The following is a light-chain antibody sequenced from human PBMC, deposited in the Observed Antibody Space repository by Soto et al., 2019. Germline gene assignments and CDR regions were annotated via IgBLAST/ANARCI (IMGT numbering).Light chain of an antibody. J-gene: IGLJ3*02. CDR2: GVS. CDR3: SSFRTGSVVL. CDR1: SSDVGGYNY. Sequence: QSVLTQPASVSGSPGQTITISCTGTSSDVGGYNYVSWYQQHPGKAPTLVIYGVSYRPSGVSARFSGSKFQNTASLTISGLQAEDEADYYCSSFRTGSVVLFGGGTKLTVL. V-gene: IGLV2-14*01.